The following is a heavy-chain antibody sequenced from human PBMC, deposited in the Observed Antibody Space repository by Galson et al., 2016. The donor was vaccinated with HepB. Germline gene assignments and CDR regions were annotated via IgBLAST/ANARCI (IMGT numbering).Heavy chain of an antibody. CDR1: GFTFSSYG. CDR2: ISYDGSNK. CDR3: AKDTARYCSSTSCSYGMDV. J-gene: IGHJ6*02. Sequence: SLILSCAASGFTFSSYGMHWVRQAPGKGLEWVAVISYDGSNKYYADSVKGRFTISRDNSKNTLYLQMNSLRAEDTAVYYCAKDTARYCSSTSCSYGMDVWGQGTTVTVSS. D-gene: IGHD2-2*01. V-gene: IGHV3-30*18.